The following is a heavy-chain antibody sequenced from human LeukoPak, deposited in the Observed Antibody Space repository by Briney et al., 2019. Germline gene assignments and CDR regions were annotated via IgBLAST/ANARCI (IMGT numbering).Heavy chain of an antibody. D-gene: IGHD6-19*01. CDR2: INHSGST. V-gene: IGHV4-34*01. CDR3: AGTPLEDSSGRLYYFDY. J-gene: IGHJ4*02. CDR1: GGSFSGYY. Sequence: SETLSLTCAVSGGSFSGYYWSWLRQPPGKGLEWIGEINHSGSTNYNPALTSRVTISVATYTNHSSLMLMYVTAADTAVYYYAGTPLEDSSGRLYYFDYWGQGTLVTVSS.